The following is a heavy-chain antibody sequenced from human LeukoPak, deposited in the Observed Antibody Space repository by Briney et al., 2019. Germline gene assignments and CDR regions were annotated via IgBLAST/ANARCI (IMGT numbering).Heavy chain of an antibody. Sequence: SETLSLTCVVYGESFSGYYWGWIRQPPGKGLEWIGSIYYSGSAYYNPSLKSRVTISVDTSKNQFSLKLSSVTAADTAVYYCASLSGSYSEPVDYWGQGTLVTVSS. J-gene: IGHJ4*02. D-gene: IGHD1-26*01. CDR1: GESFSGYY. CDR2: IYYSGSA. V-gene: IGHV4-34*01. CDR3: ASLSGSYSEPVDY.